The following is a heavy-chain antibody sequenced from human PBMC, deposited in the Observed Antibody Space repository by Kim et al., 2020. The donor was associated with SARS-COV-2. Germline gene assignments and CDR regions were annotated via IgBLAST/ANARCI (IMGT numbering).Heavy chain of an antibody. CDR1: GASINRDSYY. CDR2: IYYTGST. Sequence: SETLSLTCSVSGASINRDSYYWGWIRQPPRKGLEWIGTIYYTGSTFYSPSLGSRVTLSIYTSENQLSLRLGSPTAADTATYYCVRFAGGNSVNRLFDPWG. V-gene: IGHV4-39*01. CDR3: VRFAGGNSVNRLFDP. D-gene: IGHD2-21*02. J-gene: IGHJ5*02.